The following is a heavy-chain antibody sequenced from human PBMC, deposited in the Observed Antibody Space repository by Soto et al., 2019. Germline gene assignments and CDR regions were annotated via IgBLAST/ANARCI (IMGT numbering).Heavy chain of an antibody. Sequence: SLRLSSAASGFTFSSYSMNWVRQAPGKGLEWVSYISSSSTIYYADSVKGRFTISRDNAKNSLYLQMNSLRAEDTAVYYCALDIVATTLTPLFDYWGQGTLVTVSS. CDR1: GFTFSSYS. CDR2: ISSSSTI. D-gene: IGHD5-12*01. V-gene: IGHV3-48*01. CDR3: ALDIVATTLTPLFDY. J-gene: IGHJ4*02.